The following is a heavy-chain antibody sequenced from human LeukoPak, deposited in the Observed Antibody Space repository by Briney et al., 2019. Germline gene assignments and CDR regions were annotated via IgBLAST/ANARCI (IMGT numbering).Heavy chain of an antibody. V-gene: IGHV1-69*01. J-gene: IGHJ3*02. CDR3: ARGRELPLARGAFDI. CDR1: GGTFSSYA. CDR2: IIPIFGTA. Sequence: SVKVSCKASGGTFSSYAISWVRQAPGQGLEWMGGIIPIFGTANYAQKFQGRVTITADESTSTAYMELSSLRSEDTAVYYCARGRELPLARGAFDIWGQGTMVTVSS. D-gene: IGHD3-10*01.